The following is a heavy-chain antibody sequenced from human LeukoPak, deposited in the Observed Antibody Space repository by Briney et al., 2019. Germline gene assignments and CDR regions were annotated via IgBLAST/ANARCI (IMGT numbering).Heavy chain of an antibody. CDR3: ARDDSYYGSGSRLFDY. Sequence: SETLSLTCTVSGGSISSSSYYWGWIRQPPGKGLEWIGSIYYSGSTYYNPSLKSRVTISVDTSKNQFSLKLSSVTAADTAVYYCARDDSYYGSGSRLFDYWGQGTLVTVSS. V-gene: IGHV4-39*07. J-gene: IGHJ4*02. D-gene: IGHD3-10*01. CDR2: IYYSGST. CDR1: GGSISSSSYY.